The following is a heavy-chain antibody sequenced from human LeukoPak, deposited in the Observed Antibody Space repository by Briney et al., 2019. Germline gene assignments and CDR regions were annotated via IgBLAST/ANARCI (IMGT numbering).Heavy chain of an antibody. J-gene: IGHJ3*02. CDR3: ARGIGSYPDAFDI. CDR1: GYTFTGYY. V-gene: IGHV1-2*06. CDR2: INPNSGGT. D-gene: IGHD1-26*01. Sequence: ASVKVSCKASGYTFTGYYMHWVRQAPGQGLEWMGRINPNSGGTNYAQKFQGRVTMTRDTSTSTAYMELSRLRSDDTAVYYCARGIGSYPDAFDIWGQGTMVTVSS.